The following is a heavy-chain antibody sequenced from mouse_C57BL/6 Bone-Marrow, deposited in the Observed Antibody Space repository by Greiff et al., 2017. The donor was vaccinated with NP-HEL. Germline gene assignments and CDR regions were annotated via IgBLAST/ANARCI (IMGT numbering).Heavy chain of an antibody. CDR3: VRHYDGYPDY. CDR1: GFSFNTYA. V-gene: IGHV10-1*01. Sequence: EVQLVESGGGLVQPKGSLKLSCAASGFSFNTYAMNWVRQAPGKGLEWVARIRSKSNNYATYYADSVKDRFTISRDDSESMLYLQMNNLKTEDTAMYYCVRHYDGYPDYWGQGTSVTVSS. CDR2: IRSKSNNYAT. J-gene: IGHJ4*01. D-gene: IGHD2-3*01.